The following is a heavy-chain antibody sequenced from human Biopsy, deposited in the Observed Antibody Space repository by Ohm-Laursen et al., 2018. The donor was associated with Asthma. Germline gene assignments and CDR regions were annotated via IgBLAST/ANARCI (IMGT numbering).Heavy chain of an antibody. D-gene: IGHD2-2*01. J-gene: IGHJ6*02. CDR1: GGSISSSSYY. V-gene: IGHV4-39*07. CDR3: ARVVGGYCSSTSCYGGYYYGMDV. CDR2: IYYSGST. Sequence: GTLSLTCTVSGGSISSSSYYWGWIRQPPGKGLEWIGSIYYSGSTYYNPSLKRRVTISVDTSKNQFSLKLSSVTAADTAVYYCARVVGGYCSSTSCYGGYYYGMDVWGQGTTVTVSS.